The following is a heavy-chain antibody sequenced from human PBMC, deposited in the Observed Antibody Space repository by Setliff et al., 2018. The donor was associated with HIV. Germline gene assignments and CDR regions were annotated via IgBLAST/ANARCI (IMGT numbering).Heavy chain of an antibody. D-gene: IGHD4-17*01. CDR2: INYEGDT. CDR3: VRQHGDYAFDP. Sequence: PSETLSLTCAVYGGSFPAYYWNRIRQPPGKGLEWIGEINYEGDTTYNPSLKSRVNMFIDTSKKQFSLKVASVTAADTAVYYCVRQHGDYAFDPWGQGTLVTVSS. J-gene: IGHJ5*02. CDR1: GGSFPAYY. V-gene: IGHV4-34*01.